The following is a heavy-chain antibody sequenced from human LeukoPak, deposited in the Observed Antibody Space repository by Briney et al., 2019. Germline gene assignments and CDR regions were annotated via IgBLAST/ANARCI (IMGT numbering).Heavy chain of an antibody. D-gene: IGHD3-10*01. V-gene: IGHV4-4*02. CDR1: GVPITSSHW. CDR2: IHDSATT. Sequence: ASGTLSLTCAVSGVPITSSHWWSWARRPPGEGLEWIGPIHDSATTDYKPSLKSRVTMSLAKCNDQISLKLTSVIAAGTAVYYCATYFFGEYATNYFAFWSQGTLVTVSS. J-gene: IGHJ4*01. CDR3: ATYFFGEYATNYFAF.